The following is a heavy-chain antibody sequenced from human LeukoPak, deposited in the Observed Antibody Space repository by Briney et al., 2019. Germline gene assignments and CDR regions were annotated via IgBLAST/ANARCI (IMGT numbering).Heavy chain of an antibody. V-gene: IGHV3-33*01. J-gene: IGHJ3*02. CDR3: AAEGYCSSTSCQDAFDI. Sequence: GGSLRLSCAASGFTFSSYGMHWVRQAPGKKLEWVAVIWYDGSNKYYADSVKGRFTISRDNSKNTLYLQMNSLRAEDTAVYYCAAEGYCSSTSCQDAFDIWGQGTMVTVSS. D-gene: IGHD2-2*01. CDR2: IWYDGSNK. CDR1: GFTFSSYG.